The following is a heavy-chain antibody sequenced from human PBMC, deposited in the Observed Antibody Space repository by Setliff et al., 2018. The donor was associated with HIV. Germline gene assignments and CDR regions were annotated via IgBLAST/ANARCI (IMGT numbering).Heavy chain of an antibody. CDR2: IYYSGST. V-gene: IGHV4-31*03. J-gene: IGHJ4*02. CDR1: GGSISSGGYY. CDR3: ARGTLYYYDTGGYSYFDY. Sequence: SETLSLTCTVSGGSISSGGYYWSWIRQHPGKGLEWIGYIYYSGSTYYNPSLKSRVTIAVDTSKNQFSLKLSSVTAADTAVFYCARGTLYYYDTGGYSYFDYWGQGTLVTVSS. D-gene: IGHD3-22*01.